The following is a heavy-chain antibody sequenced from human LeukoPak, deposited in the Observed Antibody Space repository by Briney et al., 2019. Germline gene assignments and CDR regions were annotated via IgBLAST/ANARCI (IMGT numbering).Heavy chain of an antibody. CDR1: GYTFTSYG. V-gene: IGHV1-18*01. J-gene: IGHJ4*02. CDR3: AREAYCSSTSCLNFDY. D-gene: IGHD2-2*01. CDR2: ISAYNGNT. Sequence: GASVKDSCKASGYTFTSYGISWVRQAPGQGLEWMGWISAYNGNTNYAQKLQGRVTMTTDTSTSTAYMELRSLRSDDTAVYYCAREAYCSSTSCLNFDYWGQGTLVTVSS.